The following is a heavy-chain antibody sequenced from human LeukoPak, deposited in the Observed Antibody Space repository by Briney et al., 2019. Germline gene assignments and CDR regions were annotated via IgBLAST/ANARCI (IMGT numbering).Heavy chain of an antibody. V-gene: IGHV3-48*03. D-gene: IGHD1-1*01. CDR2: ISSSGSSV. CDR3: ARNGHGLGI. CDR1: GFTFSSFE. Sequence: PGGSPRLSCAASGFTFSSFEMIWVRQAPGKGLEWVSYISSSGSSVSYADSVKGRFTISRDNAKNSLYLQMSSLRAEDTAVYYCARNGHGLGIWGQGTMVTVSS. J-gene: IGHJ3*02.